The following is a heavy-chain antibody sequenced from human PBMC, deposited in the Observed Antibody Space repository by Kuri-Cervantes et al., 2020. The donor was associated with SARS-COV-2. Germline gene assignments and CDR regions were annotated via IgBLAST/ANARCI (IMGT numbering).Heavy chain of an antibody. D-gene: IGHD6-13*01. CDR1: GYTFTSYA. V-gene: IGHV1-3*01. CDR2: INAGNGNT. J-gene: IGHJ4*02. Sequence: ASVKVSCKASGYTFTSYAMHWVRQAPGQRLEWMGWINAGNGNTKYSQKFQGRVTMTRNTSISTAYMELSSLRSEDTAVYYCARATRPRIAAAAYYFDYWGQGTLVTVSS. CDR3: ARATRPRIAAAAYYFDY.